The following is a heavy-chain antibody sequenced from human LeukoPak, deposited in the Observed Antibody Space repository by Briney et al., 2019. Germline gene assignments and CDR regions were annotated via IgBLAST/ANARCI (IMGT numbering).Heavy chain of an antibody. J-gene: IGHJ4*02. CDR3: AKDELGYSYGPGY. CDR1: GFTVGNNY. D-gene: IGHD5-18*01. Sequence: GGSLRLSCAASGFTVGNNYMAWVRQVPGKGLEWVSFIYSGGSTYYADSVKGRFTISRDNSKNTLYLQMNSLRAEDTAVYYCAKDELGYSYGPGYWGQGTLVTVSS. CDR2: IYSGGST. V-gene: IGHV3-66*02.